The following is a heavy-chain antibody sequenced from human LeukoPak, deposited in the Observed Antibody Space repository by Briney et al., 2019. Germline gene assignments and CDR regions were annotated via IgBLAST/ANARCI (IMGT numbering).Heavy chain of an antibody. CDR1: GYTFTGYY. J-gene: IGHJ4*02. CDR2: INPNSGGT. Sequence: ASVKVSCKASGYTFTGYYMHWVRQAPGQGLEWMGWINPNSGGTNYAQKFQGRVTMTRDTSISTAYMELSRLRSDDTAVYYYARVRRGYSYGAYYFDYWGQGTLVTVSS. V-gene: IGHV1-2*02. D-gene: IGHD5-18*01. CDR3: ARVRRGYSYGAYYFDY.